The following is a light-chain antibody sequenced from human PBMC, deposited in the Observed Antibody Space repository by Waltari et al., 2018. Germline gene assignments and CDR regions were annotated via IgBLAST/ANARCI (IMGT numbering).Light chain of an antibody. V-gene: IGLV1-44*01. CDR3: AAWDDSLHGHWV. Sequence: QSVLTQPPSASGTPGQRVTISCTGSSSNIGGNVVNWYQQLPGKPTTLLIYRSDLLPYGGPDRFSGSKSGTSASLAISGLQSADEGDYYCAAWDDSLHGHWVFGGGTKVTVL. J-gene: IGLJ3*02. CDR2: RSD. CDR1: SSNIGGNV.